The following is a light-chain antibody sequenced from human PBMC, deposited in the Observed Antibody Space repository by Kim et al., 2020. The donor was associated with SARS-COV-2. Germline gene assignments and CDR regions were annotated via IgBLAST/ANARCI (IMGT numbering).Light chain of an antibody. CDR2: DAS. Sequence: DIQMTQFPSSLSASVEDTVTITCRASQTISTHVNWYRQRPGKAPQLLIYDASNLQGGVPSKFRGSGSGTDFSLIISGLQPEDFATYYCQQAYSAPYTFGQGTKLEI. CDR3: QQAYSAPYT. J-gene: IGKJ2*01. CDR1: QTISTH. V-gene: IGKV1-39*01.